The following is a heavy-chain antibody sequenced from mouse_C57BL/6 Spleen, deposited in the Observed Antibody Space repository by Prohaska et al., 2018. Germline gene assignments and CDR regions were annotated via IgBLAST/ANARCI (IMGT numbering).Heavy chain of an antibody. CDR1: GSTFTSSW. Sequence: QVQLQQPGAELVKPGASVKLSCKASGSTFTSSWMHWVKQRPGRGLEWIGRIEPKSGGTKYNEKFKSKATLTVDKPSSTAYMQLSSLTSEDSAVYYCARLGTAYAMDYWGQGTSVTVSS. D-gene: IGHD1-2*01. CDR3: ARLGTAYAMDY. J-gene: IGHJ4*01. CDR2: IEPKSGGT. V-gene: IGHV1-72*01.